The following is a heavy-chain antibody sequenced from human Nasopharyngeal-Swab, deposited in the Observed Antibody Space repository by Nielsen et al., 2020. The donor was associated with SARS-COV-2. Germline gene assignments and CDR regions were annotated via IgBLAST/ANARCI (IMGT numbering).Heavy chain of an antibody. Sequence: GGSLRLSCAASGFTFSSYGMHWVRQAPGKGLEWVAVISYDGSNKYYADSVKGRFTISRGNSKNTLYLQMNSLRAEDTAVYYCARDYDSSGFDYWGQGTLVTVSS. CDR1: GFTFSSYG. J-gene: IGHJ4*02. D-gene: IGHD3-22*01. V-gene: IGHV3-30*03. CDR3: ARDYDSSGFDY. CDR2: ISYDGSNK.